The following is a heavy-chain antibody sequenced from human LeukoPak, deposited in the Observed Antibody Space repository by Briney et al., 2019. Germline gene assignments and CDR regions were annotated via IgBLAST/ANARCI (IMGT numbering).Heavy chain of an antibody. Sequence: ASVKVSCKASGYTVTGYYFHWVRQAPGQGLEWMGWINSNSGGPNYAQNSQGRVTMTRDTSISTAYMELSRLRSDDTAVYYCAREKRVAGSRGGFDPWGQGTLVTVSS. CDR3: AREKRVAGSRGGFDP. J-gene: IGHJ5*02. D-gene: IGHD6-19*01. CDR1: GYTVTGYY. V-gene: IGHV1-2*02. CDR2: INSNSGGP.